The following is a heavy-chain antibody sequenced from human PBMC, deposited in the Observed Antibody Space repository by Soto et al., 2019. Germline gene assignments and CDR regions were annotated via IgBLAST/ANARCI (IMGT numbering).Heavy chain of an antibody. V-gene: IGHV4-4*02. Sequence: QVQLQESGPGLVKPSGTLSLTCAVSGGSISSSNWWSWVRQPPGKGLEWVGEIYHSGSTNYNPSLKSRVTISLDKSKNQFTLKLSSVTAADTAVYYCARRGSSWRFDYWGQGTLVTVSS. D-gene: IGHD6-13*01. CDR3: ARRGSSWRFDY. CDR2: IYHSGST. CDR1: GGSISSSNW. J-gene: IGHJ4*02.